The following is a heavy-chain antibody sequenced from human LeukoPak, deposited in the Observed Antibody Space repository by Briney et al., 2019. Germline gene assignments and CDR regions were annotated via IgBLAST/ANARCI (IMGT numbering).Heavy chain of an antibody. J-gene: IGHJ4*02. CDR1: GFTFSSYA. Sequence: GGSLRLSCAASGFTFSSYAMSWVRQAPGKGLEWASAISGSGDSTYYADSVKGRFTISRDNSKNTLYLQMNSLRAEDTAVYYCAKGKRLAHHDYWGQGTLVIVSS. CDR3: AKGKRLAHHDY. V-gene: IGHV3-23*01. CDR2: ISGSGDST. D-gene: IGHD6-25*01.